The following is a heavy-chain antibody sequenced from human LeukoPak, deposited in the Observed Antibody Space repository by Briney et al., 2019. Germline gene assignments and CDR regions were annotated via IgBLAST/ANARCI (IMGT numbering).Heavy chain of an antibody. CDR2: MNPNSGNT. J-gene: IGHJ6*03. CDR3: AREGYYDTSGYYYMDV. CDR1: GYTFTSYD. D-gene: IGHD3-22*01. V-gene: IGHV1-8*01. Sequence: GASVKVSCKASGYTFTSYDINWVRQATGQGLEWMGWMNPNSGNTGYAQKFQGRVTMTRNTSISTAYMELSSLRSEDTAVHYCAREGYYDTSGYYYMDVWGKGTTVTVSS.